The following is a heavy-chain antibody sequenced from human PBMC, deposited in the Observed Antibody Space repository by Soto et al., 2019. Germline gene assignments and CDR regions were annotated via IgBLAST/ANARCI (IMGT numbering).Heavy chain of an antibody. V-gene: IGHV3-30*18. CDR2: ISYDGSNK. J-gene: IGHJ6*02. CDR1: GFTFSSYG. CDR3: AKDENPMELWFGEFVEADYYYYYGMDV. D-gene: IGHD3-10*01. Sequence: GGSLRLSCAASGFTFSSYGMHWVRQAPGKGLEWVAVISYDGSNKYYADSVKGRFTISRDNSKNTLYLQMNSLRAEDTAVYYCAKDENPMELWFGEFVEADYYYYYGMDVWGQGTTVTVSS.